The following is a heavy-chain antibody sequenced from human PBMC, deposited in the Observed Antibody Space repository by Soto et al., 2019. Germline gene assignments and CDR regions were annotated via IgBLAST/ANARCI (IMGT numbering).Heavy chain of an antibody. CDR1: GFTFSSYS. J-gene: IGHJ3*02. Sequence: GGSLRLSCAASGFTFSSYSRNWVRQAPGKGLEWVSSISSSSSYIYYADSVKGRFTISRDNAKNSLYLQMNSLRAEDTAVYYCARDTGLEMANPFDIWGQGTMVTVSS. D-gene: IGHD4-17*01. CDR3: ARDTGLEMANPFDI. CDR2: ISSSSSYI. V-gene: IGHV3-21*01.